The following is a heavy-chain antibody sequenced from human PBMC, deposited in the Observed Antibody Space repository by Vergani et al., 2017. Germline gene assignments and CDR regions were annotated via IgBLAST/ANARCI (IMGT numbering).Heavy chain of an antibody. Sequence: EVQLVESGGGLVQPGRSLRLSCAASGFTFDDYAMHWVRQAPGKGLEWVSGISWNSGSIGYADSVKGRFTISRDNAKNSLYLQMNSLRAEDTALYYCAKDLVSSSSVAFDIWGQGTMVTVSS. D-gene: IGHD6-6*01. V-gene: IGHV3-9*01. J-gene: IGHJ3*02. CDR3: AKDLVSSSSVAFDI. CDR2: ISWNSGSI. CDR1: GFTFDDYA.